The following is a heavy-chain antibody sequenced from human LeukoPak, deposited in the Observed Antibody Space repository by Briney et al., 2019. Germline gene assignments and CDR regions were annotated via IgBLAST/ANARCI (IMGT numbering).Heavy chain of an antibody. J-gene: IGHJ4*02. Sequence: GESLKISCQGSGYTFTNHCIGWARQMPGKGLEWMGTIYPDDSDTRYSPSFQGQVTMSADKSIRTAYLQWSSLKASDTAIYYCARREVTPKRYFGYWGQGTLVTVSS. V-gene: IGHV5-51*01. D-gene: IGHD4-23*01. CDR1: GYTFTNHC. CDR2: IYPDDSDT. CDR3: ARREVTPKRYFGY.